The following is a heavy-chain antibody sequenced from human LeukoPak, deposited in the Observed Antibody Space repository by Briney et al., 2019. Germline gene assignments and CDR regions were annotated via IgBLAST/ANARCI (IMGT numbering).Heavy chain of an antibody. D-gene: IGHD3-22*01. CDR2: ISSSSSYI. J-gene: IGHJ4*02. V-gene: IGHV3-21*01. CDR3: ARDSIRSGYHPTPFDY. CDR1: GFTFSSYS. Sequence: KTGGSLRLSCAASGFTFSSYSMNWVRQAPGKGLEWVSSISSSSSYIYYADSVKGRFTISRDNAKNSLYLQMNSLRAEDTAVYYCARDSIRSGYHPTPFDYWGQGTLVTVSS.